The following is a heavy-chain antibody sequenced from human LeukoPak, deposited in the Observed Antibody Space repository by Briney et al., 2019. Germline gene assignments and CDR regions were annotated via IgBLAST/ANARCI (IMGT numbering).Heavy chain of an antibody. CDR1: GFTFNSYW. Sequence: GGSLRLSRAVSGFTFNSYWMTWVRQAPGKGLEWVANIKQDGSEKLYVDSVKGRFAISRDNAKNSLYLQMNSLRVEDTAVYYCANIRGGWGQGTLVTVSS. V-gene: IGHV3-7*03. CDR3: ANIRGG. CDR2: IKQDGSEK. D-gene: IGHD3-16*01. J-gene: IGHJ4*02.